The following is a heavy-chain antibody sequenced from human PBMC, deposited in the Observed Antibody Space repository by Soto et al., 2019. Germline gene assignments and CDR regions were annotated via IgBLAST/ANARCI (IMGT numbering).Heavy chain of an antibody. D-gene: IGHD3-22*01. V-gene: IGHV1-69*02. CDR3: AKTSGYYLYDY. J-gene: IGHJ4*02. CDR1: GGTFRRYT. CDR2: IIPILGIA. Sequence: ASVKVSCKASGGTFRRYTISWVRQAPGQGLEWMGRIIPILGIANYAQKFQGRVTITADKSTSTAYMELSSLRSEDTAVYYCAKTSGYYLYDYWGQGTLVTVSS.